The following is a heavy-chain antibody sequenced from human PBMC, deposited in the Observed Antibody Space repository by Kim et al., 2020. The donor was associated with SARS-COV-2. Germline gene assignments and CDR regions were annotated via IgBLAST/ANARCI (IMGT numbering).Heavy chain of an antibody. V-gene: IGHV4-34*01. CDR2: INHSGST. CDR1: GGSFSGYY. CDR3: ARGPRPSTYYDFWSGYLGPQWGMDV. Sequence: SETLSLTCAVYGGSFSGYYWSWIRQPPGKGLEWIGEINHSGSTNYNPSLKSRVTISVDTSKNQFSLKLSSVTAADTAVYYCARGPRPSTYYDFWSGYLGPQWGMDVWGQGTTVTVSS. J-gene: IGHJ6*02. D-gene: IGHD3-3*01.